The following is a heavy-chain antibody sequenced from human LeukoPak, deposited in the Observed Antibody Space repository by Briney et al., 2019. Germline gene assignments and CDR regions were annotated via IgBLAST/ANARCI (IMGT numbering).Heavy chain of an antibody. CDR1: GITLSNYG. CDR2: ISGSGGGT. Sequence: GGSLRLSCAVSGITLSNYGMSWFRQAPGKGLEGVAGISGSGGGTKYADSVKGRFTVSRDNSKNTLFLQMASLRAEDTAVYFCAKRGVVIRVVLVGFHKEANYFESWGQGALVTVSS. D-gene: IGHD3-10*01. CDR3: AKRGVVIRVVLVGFHKEANYFES. J-gene: IGHJ4*02. V-gene: IGHV3-23*01.